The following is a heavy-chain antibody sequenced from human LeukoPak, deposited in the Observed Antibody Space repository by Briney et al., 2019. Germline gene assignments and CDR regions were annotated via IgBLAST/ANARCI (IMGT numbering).Heavy chain of an antibody. CDR2: IIPIFGTA. V-gene: IGHV1-69*06. CDR1: GGTFSSYA. J-gene: IGHJ4*02. Sequence: ASVKVSCKASGGTFSSYAFSWVRQAPGQGLECMGGIIPIFGTANYAQKFQVRVTITADTSTSTAYMELSSLRSDDTAVYYCARGSRTGWYYFDYWGQGTLVTVSS. CDR3: ARGSRTGWYYFDY. D-gene: IGHD6-19*01.